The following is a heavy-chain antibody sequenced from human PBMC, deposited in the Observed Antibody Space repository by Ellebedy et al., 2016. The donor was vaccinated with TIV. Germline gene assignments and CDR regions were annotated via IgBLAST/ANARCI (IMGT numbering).Heavy chain of an antibody. V-gene: IGHV3-66*01. CDR3: ARETFNDVDLIVWGVIDI. J-gene: IGHJ3*02. CDR1: GFTVSSTY. D-gene: IGHD2/OR15-2a*01. Sequence: GGSLRLSCAASGFTVSSTYMSWVRQAPGKGLEWVALTTQSGATYYADSVKGRFTMSRDSSQNTLRLQMNSLRVEDTAVYFCARETFNDVDLIVWGVIDIWGQGTMVAVSS. CDR2: TTQSGAT.